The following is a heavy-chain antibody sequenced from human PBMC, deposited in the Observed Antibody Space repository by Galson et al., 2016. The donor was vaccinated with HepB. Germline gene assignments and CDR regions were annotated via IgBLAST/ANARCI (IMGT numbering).Heavy chain of an antibody. CDR2: ISGSGDTT. CDR3: AKWSDAAATY. J-gene: IGHJ4*02. D-gene: IGHD6-13*01. V-gene: IGHV3-23*01. Sequence: SLRLSCAASGFTFSNFAMSWVRQAPGKRLEWVSDISGSGDTTYYADSVKGRFSISRDNSKNTVYLQMSSLTAEDTAVYYCAKWSDAAATYWGQGALVTVSS. CDR1: GFTFSNFA.